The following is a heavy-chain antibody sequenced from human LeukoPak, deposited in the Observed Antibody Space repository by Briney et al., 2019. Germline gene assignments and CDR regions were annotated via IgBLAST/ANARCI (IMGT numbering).Heavy chain of an antibody. CDR2: IVVGSGNT. Sequence: ASVKVSCKASGFTFTSSAMQWVRQARGQRLEWIGWIVVGSGNTNYAQKFQERLTITRDMSTSTAFMELSSLRSEDTAVYYCAAAPLDDSSGYYQTAPFDYWRQGTVVTVSS. J-gene: IGHJ4*02. V-gene: IGHV1-58*02. CDR3: AAAPLDDSSGYYQTAPFDY. CDR1: GFTFTSSA. D-gene: IGHD3-22*01.